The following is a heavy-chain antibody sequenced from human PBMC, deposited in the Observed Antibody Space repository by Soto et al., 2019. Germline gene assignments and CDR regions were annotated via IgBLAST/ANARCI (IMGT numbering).Heavy chain of an antibody. CDR3: ARGLYSSSWYPFNWFDP. J-gene: IGHJ5*02. CDR2: INHSGST. CDR1: GGSFSGYY. V-gene: IGHV4-34*01. Sequence: SETLSLACAVYGGSFSGYYWSWIRQPPGKGLEWIGEINHSGSTNYNPSLKSRVTISVDTSKNQFSLKLSSVTAADTAVYYCARGLYSSSWYPFNWFDPWGQGTLVTVSS. D-gene: IGHD6-13*01.